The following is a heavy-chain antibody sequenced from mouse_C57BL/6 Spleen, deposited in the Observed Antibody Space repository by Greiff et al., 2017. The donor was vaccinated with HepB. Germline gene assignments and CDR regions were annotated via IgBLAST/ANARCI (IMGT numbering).Heavy chain of an antibody. Sequence: QVQLQQSGAELVMPGASVKLSCKASGYTFTSYWMHWVKQRPGQGLEWIGDIDPSDSYTNYNQKFKSKSTMTVDKSSSTAYMQLSSLTSEDSAVYACERGAAQAGAYWGQGTPVTVSA. CDR2: IDPSDSYT. CDR1: GYTFTSYW. CDR3: ERGAAQAGAY. D-gene: IGHD3-2*02. V-gene: IGHV1-69*01. J-gene: IGHJ3*01.